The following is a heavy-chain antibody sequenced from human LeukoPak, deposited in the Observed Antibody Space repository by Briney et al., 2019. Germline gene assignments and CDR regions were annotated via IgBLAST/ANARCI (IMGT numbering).Heavy chain of an antibody. V-gene: IGHV3-7*03. CDR3: ARDLFI. J-gene: IGHJ4*02. Sequence: PGGSLTLSCEAPGFTFSGNWMSWVRQAPGKGLEWVASINPDGSQKLYVDSVKGRFTISRDNSKNTVYLQMNSLRAEDTAVYYCARDLFIWGQGTLVTVSS. CDR2: INPDGSQK. CDR1: GFTFSGNW.